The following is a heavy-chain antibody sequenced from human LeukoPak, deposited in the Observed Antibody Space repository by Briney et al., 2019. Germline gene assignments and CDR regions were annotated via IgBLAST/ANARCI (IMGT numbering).Heavy chain of an antibody. V-gene: IGHV3-23*01. CDR3: AKDYYYDSSGYCNY. D-gene: IGHD3-22*01. Sequence: ETLSLTCTVSGGSISSSSYYWGWIRQAPGKGLEWVSAISGSGGSTYYADSVKGRFTISRDNSKNTLYLQMNSLRAEDTAVYYCAKDYYYDSSGYCNYWGQGTLVTVSS. J-gene: IGHJ4*02. CDR1: GGSISSSSYY. CDR2: ISGSGGST.